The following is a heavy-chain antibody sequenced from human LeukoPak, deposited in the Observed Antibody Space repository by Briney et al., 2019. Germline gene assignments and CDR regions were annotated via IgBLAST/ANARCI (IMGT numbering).Heavy chain of an antibody. Sequence: GGSLRLSCAASGFTFSNAWMSWVRQAPGKGLEGVGRIKRKNDGDTTDYAASVKGRFPISRHDSKNTLYPQMNSLKTEDTAVYYCTPREGFDSWGQGTLVTVSS. CDR2: IKRKNDGDTT. V-gene: IGHV3-15*01. D-gene: IGHD1-26*01. J-gene: IGHJ4*02. CDR1: GFTFSNAW. CDR3: TPREGFDS.